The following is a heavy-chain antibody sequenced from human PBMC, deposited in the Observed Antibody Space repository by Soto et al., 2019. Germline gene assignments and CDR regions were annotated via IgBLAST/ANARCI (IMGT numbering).Heavy chain of an antibody. Sequence: EVQLLESGGGLVQPGGSLRLSCAASGFTFSSYAMSWVRQAPGKRLEWVSAISGSGGSTYYADSVKGRFTISRDNSKNTLYMQMNSLRAEDTAVYYCAKYSTGDDYSIDYWGQGTLVTVSS. V-gene: IGHV3-23*01. CDR3: AKYSTGDDYSIDY. CDR1: GFTFSSYA. J-gene: IGHJ4*02. CDR2: ISGSGGST. D-gene: IGHD5-12*01.